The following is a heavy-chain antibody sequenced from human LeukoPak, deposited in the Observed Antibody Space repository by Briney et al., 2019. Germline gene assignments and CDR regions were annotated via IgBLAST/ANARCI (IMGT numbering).Heavy chain of an antibody. CDR3: ARDDYYGSGSFTYGMDV. CDR1: GYTFTSYG. Sequence: EASVKVSCKASGYTFTSYGISWVRQAPGQGLEWMGWISAYNGNTNYAQKLQGRVTMTTDTSTSTAYMELRSLRSDDTAVYYCARDDYYGSGSFTYGMDVWGQGTTVTVSS. J-gene: IGHJ6*02. CDR2: ISAYNGNT. D-gene: IGHD3-10*01. V-gene: IGHV1-18*01.